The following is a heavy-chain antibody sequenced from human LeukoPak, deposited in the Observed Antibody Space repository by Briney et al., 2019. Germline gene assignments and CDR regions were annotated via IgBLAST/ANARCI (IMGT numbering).Heavy chain of an antibody. J-gene: IGHJ4*02. D-gene: IGHD3-22*01. CDR3: ARSTNYDSSGYVGDY. CDR2: IYPGDSDT. Sequence: GESLKISCKGSGYSFISYWIGWVRQMPGKGLEWMGIIYPGDSDTRYSPSFQGQVTISADKSISTAYLQWSSLKASDTAMYYCARSTNYDSSGYVGDYWGQGTLVTVSS. CDR1: GYSFISYW. V-gene: IGHV5-51*01.